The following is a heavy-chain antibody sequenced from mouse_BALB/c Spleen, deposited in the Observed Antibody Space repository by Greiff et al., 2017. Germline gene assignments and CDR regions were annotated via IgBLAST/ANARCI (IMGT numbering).Heavy chain of an antibody. CDR2: LDPENGNT. CDR3: ARDRRGYSLDY. V-gene: IGHV14-1*02. D-gene: IGHD2-3*01. Sequence: VQLQQSGAELVRPGALVKLSCKASGFNIKDYYMHWVKQRPEQGLEWIGWLDPENGNTIYDPKFQGKASITADTSSNTAYLQLSSLTSEDTAVYYCARDRRGYSLDYWGQGTTLTVSS. J-gene: IGHJ2*01. CDR1: GFNIKDYY.